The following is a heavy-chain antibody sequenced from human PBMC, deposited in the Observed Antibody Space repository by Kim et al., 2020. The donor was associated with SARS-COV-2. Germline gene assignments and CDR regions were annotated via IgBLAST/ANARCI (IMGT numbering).Heavy chain of an antibody. CDR3: AKGYCSSTSCYWGDAFDI. J-gene: IGHJ3*02. CDR2: ISYDGSNK. CDR1: GFTFSSYG. D-gene: IGHD2-2*01. V-gene: IGHV3-30*18. Sequence: GGSLRLSCAASGFTFSSYGMHWVRQAPGKGLEWVAVISYDGSNKYYADSVKGRFTISRDNSKNTLYLQMNSLRAEDTAVYYCAKGYCSSTSCYWGDAFDIWGQGTMVTVSS.